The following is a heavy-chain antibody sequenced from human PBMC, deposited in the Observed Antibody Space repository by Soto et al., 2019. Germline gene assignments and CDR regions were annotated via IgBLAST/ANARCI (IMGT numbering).Heavy chain of an antibody. D-gene: IGHD3-3*01. CDR1: GGSVSSGDYY. CDR2: IYYSETS. CDR3: ARDPGVAKPSYYYGMDV. Sequence: PSETLSLTCTVSGGSVSSGDYYWTWIRQPPGQGLEWIGYIYYSETSYYNPSLKSRVTVSVDTSKNQFSLELSSVTAADTAVYYCARDPGVAKPSYYYGMDVWGQGTTVT. V-gene: IGHV4-30-4*01. J-gene: IGHJ6*02.